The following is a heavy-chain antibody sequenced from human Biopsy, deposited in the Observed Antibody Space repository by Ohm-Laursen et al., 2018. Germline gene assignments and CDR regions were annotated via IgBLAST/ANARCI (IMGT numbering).Heavy chain of an antibody. CDR3: ATKLTGYFHH. Sequence: SVKVSCKTSGGTSNSFAISWVRQAPGQGLEWMGRIIPMVGTVNYAHKFQGRVTVAADTSTSTATMELRSLRSDDTAVYYCATKLTGYFHHWGQGILVIVSS. J-gene: IGHJ1*01. CDR2: IIPMVGTV. V-gene: IGHV1-69*04. D-gene: IGHD3-9*01. CDR1: GGTSNSFA.